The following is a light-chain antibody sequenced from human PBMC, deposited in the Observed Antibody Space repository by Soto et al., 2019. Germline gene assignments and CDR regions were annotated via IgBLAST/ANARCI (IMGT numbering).Light chain of an antibody. CDR1: QSISSW. CDR2: DAS. J-gene: IGKJ1*01. CDR3: QQYNSYMT. Sequence: DIPMTQSPSTLSASVGDRVTITCRASQSISSWLAWYQQKPGRAPKLLIYDASSLESGVPSRFSGSGSGIEFTLTISSLQPDDFATYYCQQYNSYMTFGQGTKVEIK. V-gene: IGKV1-5*01.